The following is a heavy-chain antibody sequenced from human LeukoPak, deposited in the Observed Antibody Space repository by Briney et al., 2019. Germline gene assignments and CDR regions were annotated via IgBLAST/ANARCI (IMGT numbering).Heavy chain of an antibody. V-gene: IGHV7-4-1*02. CDR2: INTNTGNP. D-gene: IGHD2/OR15-2a*01. J-gene: IGHJ3*01. Sequence: ASVKVSCKASGYTFIGFTLNWMRPAPGQGLEWMGWINTNTGNPTYAQGFTGRFVFSLDTSVSTAYLQISSVKAEDTAVYYCARDHVKLGSTFHPFDAFDVWGQGTLVTVSS. CDR1: GYTFIGFT. CDR3: ARDHVKLGSTFHPFDAFDV.